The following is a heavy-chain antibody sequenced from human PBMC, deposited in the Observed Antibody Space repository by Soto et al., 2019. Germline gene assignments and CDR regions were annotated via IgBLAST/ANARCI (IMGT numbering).Heavy chain of an antibody. J-gene: IGHJ4*02. CDR2: INAGNGNT. CDR3: ARVKAEQQLHPFDY. Sequence: GASVKVSCKASGYTFTSYAMHWVRQAPGQRLEWMGWINAGNGNTKYSQKFQGRVTITRGTSASTAYMELSSLRSEDTAVYYCARVKAEQQLHPFDYWGQGTLVTVSS. D-gene: IGHD6-13*01. CDR1: GYTFTSYA. V-gene: IGHV1-3*01.